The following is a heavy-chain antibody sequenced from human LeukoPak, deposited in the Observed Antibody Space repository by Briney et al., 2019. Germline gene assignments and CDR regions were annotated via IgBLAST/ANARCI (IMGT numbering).Heavy chain of an antibody. Sequence: SETLSLTCAVYGGSFSGYYWSWIRQPPGKGLEWIGEINHSGSTDYNPSLKSRVTISVDTSKNQFSLKLSSVTAADTAVYYCARGWLLSAFDIWGQGTMVTVSS. V-gene: IGHV4-34*01. D-gene: IGHD3-22*01. J-gene: IGHJ3*02. CDR3: ARGWLLSAFDI. CDR2: INHSGST. CDR1: GGSFSGYY.